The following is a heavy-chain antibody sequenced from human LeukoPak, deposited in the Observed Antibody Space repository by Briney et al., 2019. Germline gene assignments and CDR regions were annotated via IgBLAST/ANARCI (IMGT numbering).Heavy chain of an antibody. CDR1: GFTFNDYA. D-gene: IGHD5-12*01. V-gene: IGHV3-9*01. J-gene: IGHJ6*02. CDR3: AKDTLARSYGMDV. Sequence: GGSLRLSCAASGFTFNDYAMHWVRQAPGKGLEWVLGISWNSGSIGYADSVKGRFTISRDNAKNSLYLQMNSLRAEDTALYYCAKDTLARSYGMDVWGQGTTVTVSS. CDR2: ISWNSGSI.